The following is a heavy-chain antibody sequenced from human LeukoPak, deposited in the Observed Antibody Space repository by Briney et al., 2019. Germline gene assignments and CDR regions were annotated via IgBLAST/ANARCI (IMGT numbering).Heavy chain of an antibody. V-gene: IGHV3-23*01. J-gene: IGHJ6*03. CDR3: AKNRGNYYHIDV. CDR1: GFTFSSYA. Sequence: GGSLRLSCAASGFTFSSYAMNWVRQAPGKGLEWVSAISGSGGGTYYADSVKGRFTISRDNSKNTLYLQMNSLRAEDTAVYYCAKNRGNYYHIDVWGKGTTVTVSS. CDR2: ISGSGGGT.